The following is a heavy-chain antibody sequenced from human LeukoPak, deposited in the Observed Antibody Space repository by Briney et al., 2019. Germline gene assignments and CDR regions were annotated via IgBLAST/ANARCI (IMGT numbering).Heavy chain of an antibody. CDR2: IHPEGNEK. D-gene: IGHD3-10*02. CDR1: GFTFSNFW. CDR3: GRGDDCSGGH. Sequence: GGSLRLSCAVSGFTFSNFWMSWVRKAPGRGLEWVACIHPEGNEKYHVESVKGRFTIARDNTKTLLFLKMNGLRVEDTAVYCCGRGDDCSGGHWGQGTLVTVSS. J-gene: IGHJ4*02. V-gene: IGHV3-7*04.